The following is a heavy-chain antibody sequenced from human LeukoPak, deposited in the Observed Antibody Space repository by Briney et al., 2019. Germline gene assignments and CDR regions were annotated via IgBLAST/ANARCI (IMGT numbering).Heavy chain of an antibody. J-gene: IGHJ4*02. D-gene: IGHD3-22*01. CDR2: IYSSGST. V-gene: IGHV4-39*01. CDR1: GGSISSSSYY. CDR3: AWGDSGGYSDY. Sequence: PSETLSLTCTASGGSISSSSYYWGWIRQPPGKGLEWIGSIYSSGSTYYNPSLKSRVTISVDTSKNQVSLKLSSVTAADTAVYYCAWGDSGGYSDYWGQGTLDTVSS.